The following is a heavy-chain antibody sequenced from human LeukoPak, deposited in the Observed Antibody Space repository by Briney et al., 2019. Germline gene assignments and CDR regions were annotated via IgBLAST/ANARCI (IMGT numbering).Heavy chain of an antibody. D-gene: IGHD3-9*01. Sequence: GGSLRLSCAASGFSFSSYSMNWVRQAPGKGLEWVSSISDTSTYIYYADSLQGRFTISRDNARNSLYLQMNSLRAEDTAVYYCARDHYDILTGYVPIDNWGQGILVTVSS. CDR1: GFSFSSYS. V-gene: IGHV3-21*01. CDR3: ARDHYDILTGYVPIDN. CDR2: ISDTSTYI. J-gene: IGHJ4*02.